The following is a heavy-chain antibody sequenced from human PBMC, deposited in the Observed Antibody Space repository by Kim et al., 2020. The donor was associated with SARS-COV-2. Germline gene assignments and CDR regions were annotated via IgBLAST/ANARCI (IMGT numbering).Heavy chain of an antibody. CDR3: ATVVVVAATVYFQH. Sequence: SETLSLTCTVSGGSISSGGYYWSWIRQHPGKGLEWIGYIYYSGSTYYNPSLKSRVTISVDTSKNQFSLKLSSVTAADTAVYYCATVVVVAATVYFQHWGQGTLVTVSS. J-gene: IGHJ1*01. D-gene: IGHD2-15*01. V-gene: IGHV4-31*03. CDR2: IYYSGST. CDR1: GGSISSGGYY.